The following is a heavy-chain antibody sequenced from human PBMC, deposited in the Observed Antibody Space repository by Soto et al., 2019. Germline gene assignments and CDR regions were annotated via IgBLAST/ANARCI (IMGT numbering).Heavy chain of an antibody. CDR3: AKSGSFFRPSLGYFDY. CDR1: GGTFGNLG. V-gene: IGHV1-69*01. D-gene: IGHD1-26*01. Sequence: QMQLVQSGAEVKKPGSSVKVSCKASGGTFGNLGISWLRQAPGQGLEWMGGTIPIFDTPHYAEKFRDRLTITADATSTAYMELTSLSSEDTATYYCAKSGSFFRPSLGYFDYWGQGTLVTVSS. CDR2: TIPIFDTP. J-gene: IGHJ4*02.